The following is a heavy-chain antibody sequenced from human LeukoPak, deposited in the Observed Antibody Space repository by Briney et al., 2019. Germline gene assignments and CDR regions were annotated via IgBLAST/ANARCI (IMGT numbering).Heavy chain of an antibody. D-gene: IGHD5-12*01. CDR1: GFTFSSYS. V-gene: IGHV3-21*01. Sequence: PGGSLRLSCAASGFTFSSYSMNWVRQAPGKGLEWVSSISSSSSYIYYADSVKGRFTISRDNAKNSLYLQMNSLRDEDTAVYYCARAMRSGYDYWGQGTLVTASS. CDR3: ARAMRSGYDY. J-gene: IGHJ4*02. CDR2: ISSSSSYI.